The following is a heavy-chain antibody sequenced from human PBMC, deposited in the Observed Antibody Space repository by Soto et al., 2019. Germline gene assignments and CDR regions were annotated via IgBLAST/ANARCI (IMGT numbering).Heavy chain of an antibody. CDR1: GYTFTSYA. D-gene: IGHD5-18*01. CDR2: INTNTGNP. Sequence: ASVKVSCEASGYTFTSYAMNWVRQAPGQGLEWMGWINTNTGNPTYAQGFTGRFVFSLDTSVSTAYLQICSLKAEDTAVYYCARSGDTAMDDYYYYYMDVWGKGTTVTVSS. CDR3: ARSGDTAMDDYYYYYMDV. V-gene: IGHV7-4-1*01. J-gene: IGHJ6*03.